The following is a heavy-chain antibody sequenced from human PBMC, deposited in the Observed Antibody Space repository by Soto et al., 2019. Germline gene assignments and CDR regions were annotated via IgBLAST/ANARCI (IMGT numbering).Heavy chain of an antibody. CDR1: GFTFSSYW. Sequence: EVQLVESGGGLVQPGGSLRLSCAASGFTFSSYWLHWVRQAPGKGLVWLSRINSDGSSTNYADSVKGRFTISRDNAKSTLYLQLHSVRAEDTAVYYCARKGAVAGFGYWGQGTLVTVSP. V-gene: IGHV3-74*01. D-gene: IGHD6-19*01. J-gene: IGHJ4*02. CDR3: ARKGAVAGFGY. CDR2: INSDGSST.